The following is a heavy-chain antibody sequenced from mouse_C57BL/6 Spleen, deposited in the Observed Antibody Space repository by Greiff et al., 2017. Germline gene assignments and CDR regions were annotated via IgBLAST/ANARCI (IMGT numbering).Heavy chain of an antibody. CDR2: INPSNGGT. CDR3: APGGVGDAMDY. J-gene: IGHJ4*01. Sequence: VQLQQPGTELVKPGASVKLSCKASGYTFTSYWMHWVKQRPGQGLEWIGNINPSNGGTNYNEKFKSKATLTVDASSSTAYMQLSSLTSEDSAVYYDAPGGVGDAMDYWGQGTSVTVSS. V-gene: IGHV1-53*01. CDR1: GYTFTSYW.